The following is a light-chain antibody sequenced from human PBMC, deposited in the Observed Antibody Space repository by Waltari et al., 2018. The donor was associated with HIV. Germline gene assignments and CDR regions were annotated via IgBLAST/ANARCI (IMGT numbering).Light chain of an antibody. CDR3: SSFSSSSTPYV. CDR2: EVS. J-gene: IGLJ1*01. CDR1: TSDEGGYNY. Sequence: QSGLTQPASVSGSPGQPLTIPCTGTTSDEGGYNYVSWYQQHPGKAPKLIIYEVSNRPSGVSNRFSGSKSGNTASLTISGLQPEDETDYYCSSFSSSSTPYVFGTGTKVTVL. V-gene: IGLV2-14*01.